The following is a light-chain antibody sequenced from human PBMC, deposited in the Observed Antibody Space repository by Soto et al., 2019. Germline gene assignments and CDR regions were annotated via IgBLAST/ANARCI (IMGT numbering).Light chain of an antibody. CDR3: HQYNTYLWT. V-gene: IGKV1-5*03. CDR1: QSIGSW. J-gene: IGKJ1*01. Sequence: DIQMTQSPSTLSASVGDRVIIVCRASQSIGSWLAWYQQKPGKAPNLLIYKASSLESGVPSRFSGSGSGTEFTLTIRSLQPDDFATYYCHQYNTYLWTFGQGTKVEIK. CDR2: KAS.